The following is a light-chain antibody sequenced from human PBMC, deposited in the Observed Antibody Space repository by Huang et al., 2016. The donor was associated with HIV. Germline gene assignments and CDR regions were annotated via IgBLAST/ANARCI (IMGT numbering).Light chain of an antibody. CDR1: QGLANY. Sequence: EIVLTQSPATLSLSPGERATLSCRASQGLANYLAWYQQKPGQAPRLLIYDASNRATGIPARFSGSGSGTDFTLTSSSLEPEDFAVYYCQQRGNWQLTFGGGTKVEI. J-gene: IGKJ4*01. CDR3: QQRGNWQLT. V-gene: IGKV3-11*01. CDR2: DAS.